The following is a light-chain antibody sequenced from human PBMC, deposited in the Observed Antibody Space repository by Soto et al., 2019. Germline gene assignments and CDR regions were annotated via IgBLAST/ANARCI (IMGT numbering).Light chain of an antibody. CDR3: SSYTSSSIDYV. Sequence: QSALTQPASVSGSRGQSITISCTGTSSDVGGYNYVSWYQQHPGKAPKLMIYEVSNRPSGVSNRFFGSKSGNTASLTISGLQAEDEADYYCSSYTSSSIDYVFGTGTKVTVL. CDR2: EVS. V-gene: IGLV2-14*01. J-gene: IGLJ1*01. CDR1: SSDVGGYNY.